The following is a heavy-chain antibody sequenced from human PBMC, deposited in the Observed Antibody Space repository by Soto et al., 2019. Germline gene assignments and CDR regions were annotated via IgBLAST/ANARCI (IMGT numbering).Heavy chain of an antibody. CDR3: VRGPYYGLYYFDS. V-gene: IGHV3-33*01. Sequence: QVLLVESGGGGAQPGTSWGLSCAASGFTTGSNGFHWVRQAPAKGLELVAGLWDDGDDNSYADSVKGRLTISRDNSRNTHYLQMNSLRAEDTAVYYCVRGPYYGLYYFDSWGQGTLVTVSS. D-gene: IGHD3-10*01. CDR1: GFTTGSNG. J-gene: IGHJ4*02. CDR2: LWDDGDDN.